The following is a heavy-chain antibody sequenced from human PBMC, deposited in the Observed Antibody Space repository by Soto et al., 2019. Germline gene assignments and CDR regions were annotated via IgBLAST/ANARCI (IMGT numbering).Heavy chain of an antibody. D-gene: IGHD2-2*01. V-gene: IGHV3-33*01. CDR3: ARGDIVVVPAAPPHYYYGMDV. J-gene: IGHJ6*02. Sequence: PGGSLRLSCAASGFTFSSYGMHWVRQAPGKGLEWVAVIWYDGSNKYYADSVKGRFTISRDNSKNTLYLQMNSLRAEDTAVYYCARGDIVVVPAAPPHYYYGMDVWGQGTTVTVSS. CDR1: GFTFSSYG. CDR2: IWYDGSNK.